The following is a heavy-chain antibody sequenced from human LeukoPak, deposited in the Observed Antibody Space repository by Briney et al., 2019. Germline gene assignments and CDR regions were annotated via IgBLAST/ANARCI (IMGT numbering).Heavy chain of an antibody. CDR2: ISSSSSYI. V-gene: IGHV3-21*01. CDR3: ARDSRRGSFFDY. J-gene: IGHJ4*02. D-gene: IGHD1-26*01. CDR1: GFIFNSFT. Sequence: GGSLRLSCVASGFIFNSFTMNWVRQAPGKGLEWVSSISSSSSYIYYADSVKGRFTISRDNAKNSLYLQMNSLRAEDTAVYYCARDSRRGSFFDYWGQGTLVTVSS.